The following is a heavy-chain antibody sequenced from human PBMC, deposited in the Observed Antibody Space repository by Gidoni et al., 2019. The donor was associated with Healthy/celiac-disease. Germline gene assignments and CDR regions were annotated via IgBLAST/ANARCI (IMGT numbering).Heavy chain of an antibody. CDR3: ARESGIVGATFDY. Sequence: EVQLVESGGGLVKPGGSLRLSCADSGFTVSSYSMKWVRQAPGKGLWLVSSISSSSSYIYYADAVKGRFTISRDNAKNSLYLQMNSLRAEDTAVYYCARESGIVGATFDYWGQVTLVTVSS. V-gene: IGHV3-21*01. CDR1: GFTVSSYS. CDR2: ISSSSSYI. J-gene: IGHJ4*02. D-gene: IGHD1-26*01.